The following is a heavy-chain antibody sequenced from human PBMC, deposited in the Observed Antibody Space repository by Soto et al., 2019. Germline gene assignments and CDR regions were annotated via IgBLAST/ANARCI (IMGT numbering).Heavy chain of an antibody. J-gene: IGHJ4*02. Sequence: QVHLVESGGGVVQPGRSLRLSCAASGFTFSNKGMHWVRQAPGKGLEWMGVISYEGSEKYYAGSVKGRFTISRDNSKNTLSLQMDTLRAEDTAIYYCVKDKGAAAGFDYWGQGILVTVSS. CDR3: VKDKGAAAGFDY. D-gene: IGHD6-13*01. V-gene: IGHV3-30*18. CDR2: ISYEGSEK. CDR1: GFTFSNKG.